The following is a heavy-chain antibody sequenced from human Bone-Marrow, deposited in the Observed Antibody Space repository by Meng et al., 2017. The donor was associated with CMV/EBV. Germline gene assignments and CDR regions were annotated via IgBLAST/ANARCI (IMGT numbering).Heavy chain of an antibody. J-gene: IGHJ4*02. Sequence: ASVKVSCKASGYTFTSYAMHWVRQAPGQRLEWMGWSNAGNGNTKYSQEFQGRVTITRDTSASTAYMELSSLRSEDTAVYYRARGKSGFGYGAEIDYWGQGTLVTVSS. CDR2: SNAGNGNT. V-gene: IGHV1-3*02. D-gene: IGHD3-10*01. CDR3: ARGKSGFGYGAEIDY. CDR1: GYTFTSYA.